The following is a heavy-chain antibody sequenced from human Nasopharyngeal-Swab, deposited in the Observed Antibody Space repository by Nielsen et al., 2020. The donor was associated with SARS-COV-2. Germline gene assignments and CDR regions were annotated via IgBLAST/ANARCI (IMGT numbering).Heavy chain of an antibody. CDR1: GGSISSSSYY. V-gene: IGHV4-39*07. J-gene: IGHJ6*02. D-gene: IGHD6-13*01. CDR3: VGSSWYGDYYYYYGMDV. CDR2: IYYSGST. Sequence: GSLRLSCTVSGGSISSSSYYWGWIRQPPGKGLEWIGSIYYSGSTYYNPSLKSRVTISVDTSKNQFSLKLSSVTAADTAVYYCVGSSWYGDYYYYYGMDVWGQGTTVSVSS.